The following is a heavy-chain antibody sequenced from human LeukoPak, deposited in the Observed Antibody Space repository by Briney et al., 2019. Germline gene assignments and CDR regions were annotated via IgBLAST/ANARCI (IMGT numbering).Heavy chain of an antibody. CDR2: ISYDGSNK. J-gene: IGHJ3*02. V-gene: IGHV3-30*18. CDR1: GFTFSSYG. Sequence: QPGGSLRLSCAASGFTFSSYGMHWVRQAPGKGLEWVAVISYDGSNKYYADSVKGRFTISRDNPKNTLYLQMNSLRAEDTAVYYCAKLDRSMVREAFDIWGQGTMVTVSS. D-gene: IGHD3-10*01. CDR3: AKLDRSMVREAFDI.